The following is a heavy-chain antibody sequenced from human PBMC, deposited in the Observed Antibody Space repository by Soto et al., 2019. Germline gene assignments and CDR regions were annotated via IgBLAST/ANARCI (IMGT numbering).Heavy chain of an antibody. CDR2: TSYDGRDK. V-gene: IGHV3-30*19. CDR3: PRWGTTGGLDV. J-gene: IGHJ1*01. CDR1: GFTFRSYV. Sequence: QVQLVESGGGVVQPGTSLRVSCVGSGFTFRSYVIHWVRQAPGKGLEWVALTSYDGRDKYYGYSVRGRFTISRDNSRNTVYLPLNSLILEYTALYYCPRWGTTGGLDVWGQGTLVSVSS. D-gene: IGHD3-16*01.